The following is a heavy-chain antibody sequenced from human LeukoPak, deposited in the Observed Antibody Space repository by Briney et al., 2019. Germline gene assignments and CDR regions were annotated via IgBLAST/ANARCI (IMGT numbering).Heavy chain of an antibody. CDR2: IIPIFGTA. CDR1: GRTFSSNA. J-gene: IGHJ4*02. D-gene: IGHD4-17*01. CDR3: ARDGMYGDYVFDY. V-gene: IGHV1-69*01. Sequence: SVTVSCKASGRTFSSNAISWVRQAPGQGLERMGGIIPIFGTANYAQKFQGRVTITADESTSTAYMELSSLRSEDTAVYYCARDGMYGDYVFDYWGQGTLVTVSS.